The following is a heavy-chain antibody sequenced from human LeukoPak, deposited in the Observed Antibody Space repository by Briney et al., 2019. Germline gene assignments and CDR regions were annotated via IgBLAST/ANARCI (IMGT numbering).Heavy chain of an antibody. CDR2: IYSDGST. CDR1: GFTVSNNY. CDR3: ARAPLCGGDCSSRYYYYGMDV. J-gene: IGHJ6*02. Sequence: PGGSLRLSCAASGFTVSNNYMSWVRQAPGKGLEWVSVIYSDGSTYYTDSVQGRFTISSDNSKHTLYLQMNSLRAEDTAVYYCARAPLCGGDCSSRYYYYGMDVWGQGTTVTVSS. D-gene: IGHD2-21*02. V-gene: IGHV3-66*01.